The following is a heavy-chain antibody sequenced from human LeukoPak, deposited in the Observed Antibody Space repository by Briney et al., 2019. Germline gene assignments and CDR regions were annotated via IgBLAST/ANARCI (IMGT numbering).Heavy chain of an antibody. CDR1: GYTFTSYG. V-gene: IGHV1-18*01. CDR3: ARESGEDTAMVPPGYYGMDV. D-gene: IGHD5-18*01. Sequence: ASVKVSCKASGYTFTSYGISWVRQAPGQGLEWMGWISAYNGNTNEAQKHQGRVNMTTDTSTSTAYMELRSLRSDDTAVYYCARESGEDTAMVPPGYYGMDVWGQGTTVTVSS. CDR2: ISAYNGNT. J-gene: IGHJ6*02.